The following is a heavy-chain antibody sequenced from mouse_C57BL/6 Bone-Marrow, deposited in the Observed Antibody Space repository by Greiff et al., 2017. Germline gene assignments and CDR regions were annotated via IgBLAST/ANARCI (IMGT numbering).Heavy chain of an antibody. Sequence: QVQLQQPGAELVKPGASVKMSCKASGYTFTSYWITWVKQRPGQGLEWIGDIYPGSGSTNYNEKFKSKATLTVDTSSSTAYMQLSSLTSEDSAVYYCASRELGRYDARDYWGQGTSVTVSS. D-gene: IGHD4-1*01. V-gene: IGHV1-55*01. CDR3: ASRELGRYDARDY. J-gene: IGHJ4*01. CDR2: IYPGSGST. CDR1: GYTFTSYW.